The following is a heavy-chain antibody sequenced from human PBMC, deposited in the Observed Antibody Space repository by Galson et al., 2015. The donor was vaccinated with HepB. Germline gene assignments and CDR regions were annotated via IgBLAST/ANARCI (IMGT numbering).Heavy chain of an antibody. V-gene: IGHV3-9*01. CDR2: ISWNSGSI. CDR1: GFTFDDYA. J-gene: IGHJ4*02. CDR3: AKGIYPPVAGTGLFDY. D-gene: IGHD6-19*01. Sequence: SLRLSCAASGFTFDDYAMHWVRQAPGKGLEWVSGISWNSGSIGYADSVKGRFTISRDNAKNSLYLQMNSLRAEDTALYYCAKGIYPPVAGTGLFDYWGQGTLVTVSS.